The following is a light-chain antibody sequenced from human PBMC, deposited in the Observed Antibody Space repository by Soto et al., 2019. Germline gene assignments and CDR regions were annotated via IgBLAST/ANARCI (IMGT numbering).Light chain of an antibody. V-gene: IGKV3-20*01. J-gene: IGKJ1*01. CDR1: QSVISSY. CDR2: GAS. CDR3: QLRRT. Sequence: ILTMSAATVSLSPGERASRCCGASQSVISSYLAWYQPKPGQAPRLLIYGASSRATGIPDRFSGSGSGTDFTLTISRLEPEDFAVYYCQLRRTFGQGTKVDIK.